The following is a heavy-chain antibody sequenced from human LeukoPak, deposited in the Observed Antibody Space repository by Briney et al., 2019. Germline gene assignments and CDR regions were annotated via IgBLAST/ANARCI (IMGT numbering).Heavy chain of an antibody. V-gene: IGHV4-34*01. CDR2: INHSGST. J-gene: IGHJ4*02. CDR3: ARTNGWRAYFDY. D-gene: IGHD6-19*01. CDR1: GGSFSGYY. Sequence: SETLSLTCAVRGGSFSGYYWSWIRQPPGKGPEWIGEINHSGSTNYNPSLKSRVTISVDTSKNQFSLQLSSVTAADTAVYYCARTNGWRAYFDYWGQGTLVTVSS.